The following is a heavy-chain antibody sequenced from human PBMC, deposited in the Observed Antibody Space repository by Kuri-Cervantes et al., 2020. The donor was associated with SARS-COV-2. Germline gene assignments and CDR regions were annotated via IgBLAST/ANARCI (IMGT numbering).Heavy chain of an antibody. CDR1: GFTFSSYG. CDR2: ISYDGSNK. D-gene: IGHD1-26*01. Sequence: GESLKISCAASGFTFSSYGMHWVRQAPGKGLEWVAVISYDGSNKYYADSVKGRFTISRDNSKNTLYLQMNSLRAEDTAVYYCAKDAGVGATGSVDYWGQGTLVTVSS. CDR3: AKDAGVGATGSVDY. J-gene: IGHJ4*02. V-gene: IGHV3-30*18.